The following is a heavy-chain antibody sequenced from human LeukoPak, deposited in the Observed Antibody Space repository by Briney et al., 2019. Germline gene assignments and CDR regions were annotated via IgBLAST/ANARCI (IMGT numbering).Heavy chain of an antibody. Sequence: GGSLRLSCAASGFTFSDYYMSWIRQAPGKGLEWVSYISSSGSTIYYADSVKGRFTISRDNAKNSLYLQMNSLRAEDTAVYYCASPGVSVVVPAYFDYWGQGTLVTVFS. CDR2: ISSSGSTI. CDR1: GFTFSDYY. D-gene: IGHD2-2*01. J-gene: IGHJ4*02. V-gene: IGHV3-11*01. CDR3: ASPGVSVVVPAYFDY.